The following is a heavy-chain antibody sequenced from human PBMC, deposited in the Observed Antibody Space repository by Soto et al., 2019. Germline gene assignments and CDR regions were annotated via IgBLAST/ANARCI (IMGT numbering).Heavy chain of an antibody. CDR1: GYTFTSYA. Sequence: GASVQVSCTASGYTFTSYAMHWVRQAPGQRLEWMGWINAGNGNTKYSQKFQGRVTITRDTSASTAYMELSSLRSEGTAVYYCARFGYSALTSFGVVISHGQMEGWGQGTTVTVSS. J-gene: IGHJ6*02. V-gene: IGHV1-3*01. D-gene: IGHD3-3*01. CDR3: ARFGYSALTSFGVVISHGQMEG. CDR2: INAGNGNT.